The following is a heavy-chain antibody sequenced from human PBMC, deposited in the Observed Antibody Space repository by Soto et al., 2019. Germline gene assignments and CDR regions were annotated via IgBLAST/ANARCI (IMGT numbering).Heavy chain of an antibody. CDR3: ARASCSSTSCYTGNWFDP. J-gene: IGHJ5*02. Sequence: QVQLVQSGAEVKKPGASVKVSCKASGNTFTSYYMHWVRQAPGQGLEWMGIINPSGGSTSYAQKFQGRVTMTRDTSTSTVYMELSSLRSEDTAVYYCARASCSSTSCYTGNWFDPWGQGTLVIVSS. V-gene: IGHV1-46*01. CDR2: INPSGGST. CDR1: GNTFTSYY. D-gene: IGHD2-2*02.